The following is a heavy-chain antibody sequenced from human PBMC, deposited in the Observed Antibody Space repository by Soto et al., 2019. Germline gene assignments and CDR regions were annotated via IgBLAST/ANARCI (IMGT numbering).Heavy chain of an antibody. D-gene: IGHD2-2*01. CDR1: GDSVSSNSAA. J-gene: IGHJ6*02. Sequence: SQTLSLTCAISGDSVSSNSAAWNWIRQSPSRGLEWLGRTYYRSKWYNDYAVSVKSRITINPDTSKNQFSLQLNSVTPEDTAVYYCARGCSSTSCYLSYGMDVWGRGTTVTVSS. CDR3: ARGCSSTSCYLSYGMDV. CDR2: TYYRSKWYN. V-gene: IGHV6-1*01.